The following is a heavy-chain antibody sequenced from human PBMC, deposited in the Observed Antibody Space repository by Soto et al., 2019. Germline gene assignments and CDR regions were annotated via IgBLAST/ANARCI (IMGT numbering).Heavy chain of an antibody. J-gene: IGHJ6*02. D-gene: IGHD1-26*01. V-gene: IGHV1-69*01. CDR2: IIPFFGTS. CDR1: GGTFSSYP. CDR3: ARVGHITHYGMAV. Sequence: QVQLVQSGAEVKKPGSSVKVSCEASGGTFSSYPINWVRQAPGQGLEWMGGIIPFFGTSNYAQKFQGRVTITADDSTSTAYMELRSLRSEDTAVSYCARVGHITHYGMAVWGQGTTVTVSS.